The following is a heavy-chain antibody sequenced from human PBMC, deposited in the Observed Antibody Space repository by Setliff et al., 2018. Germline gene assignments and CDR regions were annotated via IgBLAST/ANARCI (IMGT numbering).Heavy chain of an antibody. J-gene: IGHJ3*02. CDR2: INRDGSNI. CDR3: ARAFGGNSDAFDI. CDR1: GFTFSNYW. D-gene: IGHD2-21*02. Sequence: GESLKISCAASGFTFSNYWMHWVRQAPGKGLVWVSHINRDGSNIRYADSVKGRSTISRDIAKNTLYLQINSLRAEDTAVYYCARAFGGNSDAFDIWGQGTMVTVSS. V-gene: IGHV3-74*01.